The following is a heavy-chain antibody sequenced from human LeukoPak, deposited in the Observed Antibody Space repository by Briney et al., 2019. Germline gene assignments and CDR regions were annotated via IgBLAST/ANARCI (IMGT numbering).Heavy chain of an antibody. CDR3: ATPLWFGEPAS. CDR1: GGSISSYY. J-gene: IGHJ4*02. D-gene: IGHD3-10*01. V-gene: IGHV4-4*07. CDR2: IYTSGST. Sequence: SETLSLTRTVSGGSISSYYWSWIRQPAGKGLEWIGRIYTSGSTTYNPSLKSRVTMSVDTSKNQFSLKLSSVTAADTAVYYCATPLWFGEPASWGQGTLVTVSS.